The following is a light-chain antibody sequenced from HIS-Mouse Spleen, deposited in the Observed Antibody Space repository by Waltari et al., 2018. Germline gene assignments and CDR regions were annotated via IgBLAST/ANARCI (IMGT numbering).Light chain of an antibody. CDR3: CSYAGSSTYV. J-gene: IGLJ1*01. Sequence: QSALTQPASVSGSPGPSTTISCTGTSSDVGSYNLVSWYQQHPGKAPKLMIYEDSKRPSGVSNRFSGSKSGNTASLTISGLQAEDEADYYCCSYAGSSTYVFGTGTKVTVL. V-gene: IGLV2-23*01. CDR1: SSDVGSYNL. CDR2: EDS.